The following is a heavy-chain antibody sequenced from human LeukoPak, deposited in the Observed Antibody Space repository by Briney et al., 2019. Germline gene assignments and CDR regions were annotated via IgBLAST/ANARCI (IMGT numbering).Heavy chain of an antibody. CDR3: ARGAKRWLQYPFDY. CDR1: GGSISSGSYY. CDR2: IYTSGST. Sequence: PSQTLSLTCTVSGGSISSGSYYWSWIRQPAGKGLEWIGRIYTSGSTNYNPSLKSRVTISVDTSKNQFSLKLSSVTAADTAVYYCARGAKRWLQYPFDYWGQGTLVTVSS. J-gene: IGHJ4*02. D-gene: IGHD5-24*01. V-gene: IGHV4-61*02.